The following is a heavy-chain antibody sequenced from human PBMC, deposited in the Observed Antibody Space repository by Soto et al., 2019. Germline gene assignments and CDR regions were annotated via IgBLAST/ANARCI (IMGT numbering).Heavy chain of an antibody. V-gene: IGHV4-34*01. Sequence: PSETLSLTCAVYGGSFSGYYWTWIRQPPGKGLEWIGYIYYSGSTYYNPSLKSRVTISVDTSKNQFSLKLSSVTAADTAVYYCARGVSIYGGNEADAFAIWGQGTMVTVSS. CDR1: GGSFSGYY. CDR3: ARGVSIYGGNEADAFAI. J-gene: IGHJ3*02. CDR2: IYYSGST. D-gene: IGHD4-17*01.